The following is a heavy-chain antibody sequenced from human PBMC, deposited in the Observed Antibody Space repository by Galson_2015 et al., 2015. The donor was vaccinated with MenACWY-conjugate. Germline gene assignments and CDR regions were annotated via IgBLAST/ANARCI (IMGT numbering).Heavy chain of an antibody. V-gene: IGHV3-15*05. CDR2: IKSKTDGGTT. CDR3: TTVGILTGYYSGVGIPGGY. J-gene: IGHJ4*02. CDR1: GFTFSNAW. D-gene: IGHD3-9*01. Sequence: TLRLSCEASGFTFSNAWMSWVRQAPGKGLEWVGRIKSKTDGGTTDYAAPVKGRVTISRDDSKNTPYLQLNSLKTEDTAVYYCTTVGILTGYYSGVGIPGGYWGQGTLVTVSS.